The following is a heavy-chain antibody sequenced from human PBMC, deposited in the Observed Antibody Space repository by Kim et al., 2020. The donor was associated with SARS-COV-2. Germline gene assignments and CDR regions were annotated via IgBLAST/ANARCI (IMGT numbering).Heavy chain of an antibody. CDR1: GGSISTSDDC. Sequence: SETLSLTCSVSGGSISTSDDCWGWIRQPPGKGLEYIGSTCYSGRTFYNPSLKSRVSTSLDMSENQFSLILTSVSAADTALYYCTRSSREDWIHPMDVWGQATTVTVSS. J-gene: IGHJ6*02. V-gene: IGHV4-39*01. CDR2: TCYSGRT. D-gene: IGHD5-18*01. CDR3: TRSSREDWIHPMDV.